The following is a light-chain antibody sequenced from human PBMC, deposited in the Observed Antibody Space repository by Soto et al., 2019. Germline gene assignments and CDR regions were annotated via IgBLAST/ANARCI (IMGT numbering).Light chain of an antibody. Sequence: QSVLTQSPSVSGAPGQRGTISCTGSSSNIGAGYDVHWYQQLPGTAPKLLIYGNSNRPSGVPDRFSGSKSGTSASLAITGLQAEDEADYYCQSYDSSLSGWVFGGGTKLTVL. V-gene: IGLV1-40*01. J-gene: IGLJ3*02. CDR2: GNS. CDR1: SSNIGAGYD. CDR3: QSYDSSLSGWV.